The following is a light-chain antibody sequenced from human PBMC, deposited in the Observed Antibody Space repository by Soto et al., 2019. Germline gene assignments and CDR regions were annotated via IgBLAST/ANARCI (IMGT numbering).Light chain of an antibody. CDR3: QVWESSSDSAV. CDR1: TIGSES. Sequence: SYELTQPPSVSVAPGKTATISCGGDTIGSESVHWYRQKPGQAPVVVMYYDNDRPSGISDRLSGYKSGNTSTLTISRVEAGDEADYYCQVWESSSDSAVFGGGTNLTVL. CDR2: YDN. J-gene: IGLJ3*02. V-gene: IGLV3-21*01.